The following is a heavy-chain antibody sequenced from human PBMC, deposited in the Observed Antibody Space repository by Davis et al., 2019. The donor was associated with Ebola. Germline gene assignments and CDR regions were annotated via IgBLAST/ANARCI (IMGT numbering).Heavy chain of an antibody. D-gene: IGHD1-14*01. CDR1: GGSISSGGYS. CDR2: IYHSGST. J-gene: IGHJ6*02. CDR3: ARHGNHYYYGMDV. Sequence: SETLSLTCAVSGGSISSGGYSWSWIRQPPGKGLEWIGHIYHSGSTYYNPSLKSRVTISVDRSKNQFSLKLSSVTAADTAVYYCARHGNHYYYGMDVWGQGTTVTVSS. V-gene: IGHV4-30-2*01.